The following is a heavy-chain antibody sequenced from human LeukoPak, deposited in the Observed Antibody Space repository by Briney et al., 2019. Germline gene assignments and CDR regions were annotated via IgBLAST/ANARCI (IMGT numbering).Heavy chain of an antibody. Sequence: SETLPLTCTVSGGSISSSSCYWGWIRQPPGKGLEWIGSIYYSGSTYYNPSLKSRVTISVDTSKNQFSLKLSSVTAADTAVYYCARGSTIAVAGPFDYWGQGTLVTVSS. CDR3: ARGSTIAVAGPFDY. CDR2: IYYSGST. CDR1: GGSISSSSCY. D-gene: IGHD6-19*01. V-gene: IGHV4-39*01. J-gene: IGHJ4*02.